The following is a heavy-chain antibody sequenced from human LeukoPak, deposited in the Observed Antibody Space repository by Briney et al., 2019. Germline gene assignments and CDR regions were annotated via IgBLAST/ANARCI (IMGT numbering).Heavy chain of an antibody. D-gene: IGHD1-26*01. J-gene: IGHJ4*02. CDR3: ALSGIYGVY. V-gene: IGHV3-48*01. CDR1: GFAFRNYN. CDR2: ISGGTGTI. Sequence: PGGSLRVSCAASGFAFRNYNMNWVRQAPGKGLECVSYISGGTGTIYYADSVKGRFTISRDNARDSLYLQMNSQRAEDTAVYYCALSGIYGVYWGQGTLVTVSS.